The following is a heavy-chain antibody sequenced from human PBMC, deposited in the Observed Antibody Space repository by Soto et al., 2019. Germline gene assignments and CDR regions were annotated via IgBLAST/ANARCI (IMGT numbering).Heavy chain of an antibody. CDR3: AGYDSSGLPNWFDP. J-gene: IGHJ5*02. D-gene: IGHD3-22*01. CDR1: GGTFSSYA. CDR2: IIPIFGTA. Sequence: GASVKVSCKASGGTFSSYAISWVRQAPGQGLEWMGGIIPIFGTANYAQKFQGRVTITADKSTSTAYMELSSLRSEDTAVYYCAGYDSSGLPNWFDPWGQGTLVTVSS. V-gene: IGHV1-69*06.